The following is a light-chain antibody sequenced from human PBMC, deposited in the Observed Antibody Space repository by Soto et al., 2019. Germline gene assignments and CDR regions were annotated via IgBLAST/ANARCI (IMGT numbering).Light chain of an antibody. CDR2: EVS. CDR3: QQSKT. Sequence: TETSLSLFVKGAQPATISFKVSQSLLHSDGKTYLYWYLQKPGQPPQLLIYEVSNRFSGVSDRFSGSGSGTHFTLTISRLEPEDSAVYYCQQSKTFGQGTKVDIK. CDR1: QSLLHSDGKTY. J-gene: IGKJ1*01. V-gene: IGKV2D-29*01.